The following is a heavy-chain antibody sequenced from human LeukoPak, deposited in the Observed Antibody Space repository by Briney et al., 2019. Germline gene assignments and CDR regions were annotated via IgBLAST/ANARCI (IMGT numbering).Heavy chain of an antibody. CDR2: ISDSGGSA. V-gene: IGHV3-23*01. CDR1: GFTFSSYA. D-gene: IGHD1-1*01. CDR3: AKLMTTHRRYFDY. J-gene: IGHJ4*02. Sequence: PGGSLRLSCAASGFTFSSYAMSWVRQAPGKGLEWVSVISDSGGSAYYADSVKGRFTMSRDNSKNTLYLKMNSLRAEETAVYYCAKLMTTHRRYFDYWGQGTLVTVSS.